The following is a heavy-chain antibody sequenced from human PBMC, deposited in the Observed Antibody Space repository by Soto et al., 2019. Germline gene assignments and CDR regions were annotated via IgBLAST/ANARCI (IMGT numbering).Heavy chain of an antibody. CDR1: SVDYY. CDR2: ISHTGST. V-gene: IGHV4-30-2*04. J-gene: IGHJ4*02. CDR3: ASIHYDSTGAAY. Sequence: SVDYYLRLIRQPPGKGLEWIGSISHTGSTNYNPSLKSRVTISVDTSKNQFSLKLSSVTAADTAVYYCASIHYDSTGAAYWVQRTLVIVSS. D-gene: IGHD3-22*01.